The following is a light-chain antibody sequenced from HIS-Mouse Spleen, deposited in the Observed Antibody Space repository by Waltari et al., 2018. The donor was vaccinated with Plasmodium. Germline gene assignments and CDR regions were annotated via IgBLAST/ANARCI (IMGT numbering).Light chain of an antibody. V-gene: IGKV3-15*01. CDR2: GAS. J-gene: IGKJ3*01. CDR1: QGVSSN. CDR3: QQYNNWSFT. Sequence: EIVMTQSPATLSVSPGERATLSCRASQGVSSNLAWYQQKPGQAPRLLLYGASTRATGIPARFSGSGSGTEFTLTISSLQSEDFAVYYCQQYNNWSFTFGPGTKVDIK.